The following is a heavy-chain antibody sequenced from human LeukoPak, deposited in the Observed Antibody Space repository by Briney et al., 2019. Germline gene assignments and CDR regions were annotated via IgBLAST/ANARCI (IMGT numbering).Heavy chain of an antibody. J-gene: IGHJ6*02. V-gene: IGHV3-30*04. Sequence: PGRSLRLSCAASGFTFSSYAMHWVRQAPGKGLEWVAVISFDGSNKYYADSVKGRFTISRDNSKNTLYLQMNSLRAEDTAVYYCARVTEYSSSSRYQYYYYGMDVWGQGTTVTVSS. CDR2: ISFDGSNK. CDR3: ARVTEYSSSSRYQYYYYGMDV. CDR1: GFTFSSYA. D-gene: IGHD6-6*01.